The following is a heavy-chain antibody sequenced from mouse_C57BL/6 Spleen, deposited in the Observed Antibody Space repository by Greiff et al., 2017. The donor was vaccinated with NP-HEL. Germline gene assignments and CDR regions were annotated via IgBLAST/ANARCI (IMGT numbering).Heavy chain of an antibody. CDR3: ARYRYYGSSSALDY. CDR1: GFTFTDYY. J-gene: IGHJ2*01. D-gene: IGHD1-1*01. V-gene: IGHV7-3*01. Sequence: EVQGVESGGGLVQPGGSLSLSCAASGFTFTDYYMSWVRQPPGKALEWLGFIRNKANGYTTEYSASVKGRFTISRDNSQSILYLQMNALRAEDSATYYCARYRYYGSSSALDYWGQGTTLTVSS. CDR2: IRNKANGYTT.